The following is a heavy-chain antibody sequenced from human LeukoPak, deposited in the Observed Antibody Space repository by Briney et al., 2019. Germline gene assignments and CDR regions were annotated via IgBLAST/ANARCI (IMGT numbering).Heavy chain of an antibody. CDR2: INHSGYT. V-gene: IGHV4-34*01. J-gene: IGHJ4*02. Sequence: PSETLSLTCAVSGVSFDDYYWSWVRRTPGKGLEWIGEINHSGYTNDGPSLKSRVTLSIDTSRKQFSLNLRSVTVADTGIYYCTRMTAGHDYWGQGTLVTVSS. CDR1: GVSFDDYY. CDR3: TRMTAGHDY. D-gene: IGHD2-21*02.